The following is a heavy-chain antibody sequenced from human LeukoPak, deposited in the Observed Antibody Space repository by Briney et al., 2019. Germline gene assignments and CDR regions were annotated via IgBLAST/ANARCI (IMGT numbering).Heavy chain of an antibody. CDR3: ASGVVVVAPDTFDI. D-gene: IGHD2-15*01. V-gene: IGHV3-7*01. CDR1: GFTFSSYW. CDR2: IKEDGSEK. Sequence: GGSLRLSCAASGFTFSSYWMSWVRQAPGKGLEWVANIKEDGSEKYYVDPVKGRFTISRDNAKNSLYLQMNSLRAEDTAVYYCASGVVVVAPDTFDIWGQGTMVTVSS. J-gene: IGHJ3*02.